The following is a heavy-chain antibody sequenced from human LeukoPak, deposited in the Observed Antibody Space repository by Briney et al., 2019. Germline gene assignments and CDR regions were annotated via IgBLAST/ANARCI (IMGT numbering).Heavy chain of an antibody. Sequence: SETLSLTCTVSGGSISSYYWSWIRQPPGKGLEWIGYIYYSGSTNYNPSLKSRVTISVDTSKNQFSLKLSSATAADTAVYYCATARILRGEGGEHYRCGMDLWGQGTTVIVSS. V-gene: IGHV4-59*08. CDR2: IYYSGST. D-gene: IGHD4-11*01. CDR1: GGSISSYY. J-gene: IGHJ6*02. CDR3: ATARILRGEGGEHYRCGMDL.